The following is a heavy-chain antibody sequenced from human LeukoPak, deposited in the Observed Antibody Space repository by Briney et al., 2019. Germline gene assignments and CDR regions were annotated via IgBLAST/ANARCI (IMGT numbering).Heavy chain of an antibody. J-gene: IGHJ2*01. CDR2: IYPDDSDT. Sequence: GESLKISCKASGYSFTTYWIGWVRQMPGKGLECMGIIYPDDSDTTYSPSFQGQVTISADKSFGTAYLQWSSLKASDTAIYYCARLGGDTYYFGSASYPNWYFDLWGRGTLVTVSS. CDR1: GYSFTTYW. V-gene: IGHV5-51*01. D-gene: IGHD3-10*01. CDR3: ARLGGDTYYFGSASYPNWYFDL.